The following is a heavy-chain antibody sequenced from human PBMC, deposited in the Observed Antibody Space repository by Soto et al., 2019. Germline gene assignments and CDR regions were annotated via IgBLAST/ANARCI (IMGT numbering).Heavy chain of an antibody. J-gene: IGHJ6*02. CDR3: LRPRPSGENYCMDV. D-gene: IGHD3-16*01. CDR2: LYTEGTT. CDR1: GLTVSHNY. Sequence: EVQLVESGGGLIQPGGSLRLSCVASGLTVSHNYMAWVRQAPEMGLEWVSILYTEGTTYYADSVKGRFTISRDSSKNTLFLQMDSLRAEDTAVYYCLRPRPSGENYCMDVWGQGTTVTVSS. V-gene: IGHV3-53*01.